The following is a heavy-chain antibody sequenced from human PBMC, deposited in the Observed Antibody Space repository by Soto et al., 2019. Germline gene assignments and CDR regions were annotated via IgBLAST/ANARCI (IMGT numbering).Heavy chain of an antibody. CDR1: GFTLSAHT. Sequence: VGSLRLSCAASGFTLSAHTMNWVRQAPGKGLEWVSSISSDSRYIYYADSVKGRFTISRDNARNSLDLQMNNLRAEDTAVYHCARGHCSRTSCYTGGYYYYPTDVWCQGTTVTVSS. D-gene: IGHD2-2*01. CDR3: ARGHCSRTSCYTGGYYYYPTDV. V-gene: IGHV3-21*01. CDR2: ISSDSRYI. J-gene: IGHJ6*02.